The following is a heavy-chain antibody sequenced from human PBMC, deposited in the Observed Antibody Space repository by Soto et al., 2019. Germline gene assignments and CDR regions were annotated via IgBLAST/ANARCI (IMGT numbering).Heavy chain of an antibody. CDR2: ISGSDGKT. CDR3: ARSSYLDY. J-gene: IGHJ4*02. V-gene: IGHV3-23*01. CDR1: VCSFGSYA. Sequence: VGSLRLSCASSVCSFGSYALSWVRHAPGKGLEWVSTISGSDGKTFYADAVKGRFSISRDTSQNTLYLQMNSLRADDTAIYYCARSSYLDYLGQGTRVSVSS.